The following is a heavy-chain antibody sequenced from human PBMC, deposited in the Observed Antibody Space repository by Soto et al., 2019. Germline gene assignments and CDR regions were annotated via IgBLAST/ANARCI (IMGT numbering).Heavy chain of an antibody. CDR1: GFTFSSYA. D-gene: IGHD3-10*01. V-gene: IGHV3-23*01. J-gene: IGHJ4*02. CDR2: ISGSGGST. Sequence: AGGSLRLSCAASGFTFSSYAMSWVRQAPGKGLEWVSAISGSGGSTYYADSVKGRFTISRDNSKNTLYLQMNSLRAEDTAVYYCAKGLITMVRGVYPNYFDYWGRGTLVTVSS. CDR3: AKGLITMVRGVYPNYFDY.